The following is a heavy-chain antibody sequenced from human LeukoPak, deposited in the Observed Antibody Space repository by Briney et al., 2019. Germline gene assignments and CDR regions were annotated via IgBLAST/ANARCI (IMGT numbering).Heavy chain of an antibody. J-gene: IGHJ4*02. V-gene: IGHV4-59*08. CDR3: ARQGMYSSGWYYFDY. Sequence: PSETLSLTCTVSGGSISSYYWSWIRQPPGKGLEWIGYIYYSGSTNYSPSLKSRVTISVDTSKNQFSLKLSSVTAADTAVYYCARQGMYSSGWYYFDYWGQGTLVTVSS. CDR2: IYYSGST. CDR1: GGSISSYY. D-gene: IGHD6-19*01.